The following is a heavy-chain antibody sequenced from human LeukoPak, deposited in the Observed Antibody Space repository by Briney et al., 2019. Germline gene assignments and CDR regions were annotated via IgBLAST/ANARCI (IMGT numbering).Heavy chain of an antibody. CDR2: INAGNGNT. CDR1: GYTFTTYA. CDR3: ARVGYSYGYVDY. J-gene: IGHJ4*02. V-gene: IGHV1-3*01. D-gene: IGHD5-18*01. Sequence: GASVKVSCKASGYTFTTYAMHWVRQAPGQRLEWMGWINAGNGNTKYSQKFQGRVTITRDTSASTAYMELSSLRSEDTAVYYCARVGYSYGYVDYWGQGTLVTVSS.